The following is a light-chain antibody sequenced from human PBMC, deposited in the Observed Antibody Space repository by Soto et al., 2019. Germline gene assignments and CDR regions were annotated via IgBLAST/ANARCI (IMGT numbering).Light chain of an antibody. V-gene: IGLV2-23*02. CDR1: TSDIDLYDL. J-gene: IGLJ1*01. CDR2: GVS. Sequence: QSALTQPASVSGSPGQSITISCTGTTSDIDLYDLVSWYRQHPGKAPKLIIYGVSKRPSGVSDRFSGSKSGNTASLTISGLQAEDEADYYCCSYAGFTTYVFGSGTKVTVL. CDR3: CSYAGFTTYV.